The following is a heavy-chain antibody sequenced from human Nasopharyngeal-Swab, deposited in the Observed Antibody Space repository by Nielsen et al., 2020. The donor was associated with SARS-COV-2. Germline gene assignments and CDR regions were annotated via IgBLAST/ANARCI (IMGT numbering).Heavy chain of an antibody. D-gene: IGHD6-13*01. CDR1: GVTFSSYG. CDR3: ARERYSSSWYFDY. V-gene: IGHV3-33*01. CDR2: IWYDGSNK. J-gene: IGHJ4*02. Sequence: GGSLRLSCAASGVTFSSYGMHWVRQAPGKGLEWVAVIWYDGSNKYYADSVKGRFTISRDNSKNTLYLQMNSLRAEDTAVYYCARERYSSSWYFDYWGQGTLVTVSS.